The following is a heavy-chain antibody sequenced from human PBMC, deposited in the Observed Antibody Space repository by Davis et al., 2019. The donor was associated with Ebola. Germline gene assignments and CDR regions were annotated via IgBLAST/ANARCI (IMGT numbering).Heavy chain of an antibody. CDR2: ISYDGSNK. CDR3: ARDYAILGAMAQYFDY. CDR1: GFTFSNAW. V-gene: IGHV3-30-3*01. J-gene: IGHJ4*02. Sequence: GESLKISCAASGFTFSNAWMTWVRQAPGKGLEWVAVISYDGSNKYYADSVKDRFTISRDNSKNTLYLQMNSLRAEDTAVYYCARDYAILGAMAQYFDYWGQGTLVTVSS. D-gene: IGHD5-18*01.